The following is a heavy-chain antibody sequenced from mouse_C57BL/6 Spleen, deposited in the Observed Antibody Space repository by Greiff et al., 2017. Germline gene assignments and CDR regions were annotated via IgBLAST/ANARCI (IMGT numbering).Heavy chain of an antibody. CDR1: GFTFSDYG. CDR2: ISSGSSTI. V-gene: IGHV5-17*01. CDR3: ALTTVVATGAMDY. J-gene: IGHJ4*01. D-gene: IGHD1-1*01. Sequence: EVNLVESGGGLVKPGGSLKLSCAASGFTFSDYGMHWVRQAPEKGLEWVAYISSGSSTIYYADTVKGRFTISRDNAKNTLFLQMTSLRSEDTAMYYCALTTVVATGAMDYWGQGTSVTVSS.